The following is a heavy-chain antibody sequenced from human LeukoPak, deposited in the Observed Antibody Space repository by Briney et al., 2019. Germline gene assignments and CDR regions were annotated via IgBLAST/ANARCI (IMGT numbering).Heavy chain of an antibody. CDR3: AKSGLNRFDY. Sequence: PGGSLRLSCTASGLTVSSNCMSWVRQAPGKGLEWVSTFSGSGGSTHYADSVKGRFTISRDNSKNTLYLQMNSLRAEDTAVYYCAKSGLNRFDYWGQGTLVTVSS. CDR2: FSGSGGST. CDR1: GLTVSSNC. D-gene: IGHD2-15*01. J-gene: IGHJ4*02. V-gene: IGHV3-23*01.